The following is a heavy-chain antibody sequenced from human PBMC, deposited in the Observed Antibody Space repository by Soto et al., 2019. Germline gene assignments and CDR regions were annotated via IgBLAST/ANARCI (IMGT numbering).Heavy chain of an antibody. CDR3: AAGRRSRFLEWSAVDY. J-gene: IGHJ4*02. D-gene: IGHD3-3*01. CDR2: ISYDGSNK. CDR1: GFTFSSYA. Sequence: GGSLRLSCAASGFTFSSYAMHWVRQAPGKGLEWVAVISYDGSNKYYADSVKGRFTISRDNSKNTLYLQMNSLRAEDTAVYYCAAGRRSRFLEWSAVDYWGQGTLVTVSS. V-gene: IGHV3-30-3*01.